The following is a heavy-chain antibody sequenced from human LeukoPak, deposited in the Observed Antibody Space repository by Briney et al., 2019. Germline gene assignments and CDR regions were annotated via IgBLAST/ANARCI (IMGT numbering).Heavy chain of an antibody. V-gene: IGHV4-59*01. CDR3: ARVRFDWLIY. Sequence: SETLSLTCTVSGDSIIGYYWSWIRQPPGNGLEWIGYIHHSGSTNYNPSLKSRVTISVDTSTNYFSLKLSSVTAAGTAVYYCARVRFDWLIYWGQGTPVTVSS. J-gene: IGHJ4*02. D-gene: IGHD3-9*01. CDR1: GDSIIGYY. CDR2: IHHSGST.